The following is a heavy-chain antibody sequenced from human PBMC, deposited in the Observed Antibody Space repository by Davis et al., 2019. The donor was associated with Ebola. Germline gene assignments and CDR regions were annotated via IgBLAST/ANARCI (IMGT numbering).Heavy chain of an antibody. CDR1: GYSLSELS. CDR2: FDVEDGET. Sequence: AASVKVSCKVSGYSLSELSMHWVRQAPGKGLEWMGAFDVEDGETVYAQKFQGRVTLTEDTSTDTAYMELSGLRSEDTAVYYCARALAGIYYYGMDVWGKGTTVTVSS. J-gene: IGHJ6*04. CDR3: ARALAGIYYYGMDV. V-gene: IGHV1-24*01. D-gene: IGHD6-13*01.